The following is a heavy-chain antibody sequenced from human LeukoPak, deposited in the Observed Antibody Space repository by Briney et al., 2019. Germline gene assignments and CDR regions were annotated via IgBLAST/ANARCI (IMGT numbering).Heavy chain of an antibody. Sequence: GGSLRLSCAASGFTFSDYYMSWIRQAPGKGLEWVSYISSSGSTIYYADSVKGRFTISRDNAKNSLYLQMNSLRAEDTAVYYGARYETYGDYWRPSDYWGQGTLVTVSS. CDR3: ARYETYGDYWRPSDY. CDR1: GFTFSDYY. D-gene: IGHD4-17*01. V-gene: IGHV3-11*04. J-gene: IGHJ4*02. CDR2: ISSSGSTI.